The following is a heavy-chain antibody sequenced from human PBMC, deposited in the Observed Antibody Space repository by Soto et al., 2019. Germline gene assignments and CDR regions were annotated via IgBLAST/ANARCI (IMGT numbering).Heavy chain of an antibody. CDR3: AREYCGGDCYSRVDYYYGMDV. V-gene: IGHV3-30-3*01. CDR1: GFTFSSYA. Sequence: QVQLVESGGGVVQPGRSLRLSCAASGFTFSSYAMHWVRQAPGKGLEWVAVISYDGSNKYYADSVKGRFTISRDNSKNTLDLQMNSLRAEDTAVYYCAREYCGGDCYSRVDYYYGMDVWGQGTTVTVSS. J-gene: IGHJ6*02. CDR2: ISYDGSNK. D-gene: IGHD2-21*02.